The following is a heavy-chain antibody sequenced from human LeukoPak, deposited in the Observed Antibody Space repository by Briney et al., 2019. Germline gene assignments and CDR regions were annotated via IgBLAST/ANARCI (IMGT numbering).Heavy chain of an antibody. D-gene: IGHD5-24*01. Sequence: SETLSLTCAVSGGSISSSNWWSWVRQPPGKGLEWIGEIYHSGSTNYNPSLKSRVTISVDKSKNQFSLKLSSVTAADTAVYYCARQVRDVPGAFDIWGQGTMVTVSS. V-gene: IGHV4-4*02. J-gene: IGHJ3*02. CDR3: ARQVRDVPGAFDI. CDR1: GGSISSSNW. CDR2: IYHSGST.